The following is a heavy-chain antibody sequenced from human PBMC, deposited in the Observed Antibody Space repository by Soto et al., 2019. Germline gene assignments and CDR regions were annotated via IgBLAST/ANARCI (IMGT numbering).Heavy chain of an antibody. CDR1: GYTFTSYG. D-gene: IGHD3-3*01. CDR2: ISAYNGNT. V-gene: IGHV1-18*01. CDR3: AREPSPDYDFWSGYWRADY. J-gene: IGHJ4*02. Sequence: GASVKVSCKASGYTFTSYGISWVRQAPGQGLEWMGWISAYNGNTNYAQKLQGRVTMTTDTSTSTAYMELRSLRSDDTAVYYCAREPSPDYDFWSGYWRADYWGQGTPVTVSS.